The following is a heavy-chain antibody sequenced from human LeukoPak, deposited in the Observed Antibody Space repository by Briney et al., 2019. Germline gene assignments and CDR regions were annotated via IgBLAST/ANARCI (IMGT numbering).Heavy chain of an antibody. D-gene: IGHD6-13*01. CDR1: GGSISSYY. CDR2: IYYSGST. V-gene: IGHV4-59*08. CDR3: ARVTPPAAAGDWYFDL. Sequence: SETLSLTCTVSGGSISSYYWSWIRQPPGKGLEWIGYIYYSGSTNYNPSLKSRVTISVDTSKDQFSLKLSSVTAADTAVYYCARVTPPAAAGDWYFDLWGRGTLVTVSS. J-gene: IGHJ2*01.